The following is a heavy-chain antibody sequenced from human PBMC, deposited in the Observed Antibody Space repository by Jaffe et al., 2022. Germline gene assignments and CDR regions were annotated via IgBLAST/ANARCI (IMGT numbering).Heavy chain of an antibody. Sequence: EVQLLESGGGLVQPGGSLRLSCAASGFTFSSYAMSWVRQAPGKGLEWVSAISGSGGSTYYADSVKGRFTISRDNSKNTLYLQMNSLRAEDTAVYYCAKEGGPRGAYGDYFDYWGQGTLVTVSS. CDR2: ISGSGGST. CDR1: GFTFSSYA. J-gene: IGHJ4*02. V-gene: IGHV3-23*01. D-gene: IGHD4-17*01. CDR3: AKEGGPRGAYGDYFDY.